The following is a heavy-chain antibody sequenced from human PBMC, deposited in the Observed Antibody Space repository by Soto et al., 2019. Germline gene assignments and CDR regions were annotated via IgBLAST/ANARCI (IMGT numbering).Heavy chain of an antibody. CDR1: GFSISSSA. CDR3: AKGGISITGLQS. D-gene: IGHD1-20*01. V-gene: IGHV3-23*01. J-gene: IGHJ5*02. Sequence: GGSLRLSCVVSGFSISSSAMTWVRQAPGKGLEWVSSIATIDSGLDTHYADSVRGRFTISRDTSKNTVFLQMDSLRAEDTALFRCAKGGISITGLQSWGQGTLVTVSS. CDR2: IATIDSGLDT.